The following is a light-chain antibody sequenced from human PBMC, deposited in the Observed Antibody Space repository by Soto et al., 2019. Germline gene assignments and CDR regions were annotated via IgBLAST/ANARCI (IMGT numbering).Light chain of an antibody. CDR3: GAWDDSLNGVV. V-gene: IGLV1-44*01. Sequence: QSVLTQPPSASGTPGQRVTISCSGSSSNIGTNTVNWYQQLPGTAPKLLIYSNDQRPSGVPDRFSGSKSGTSASLAISGLRSEDEADYHCGAWDDSLNGVVFGGGTKLTVL. CDR2: SND. J-gene: IGLJ3*02. CDR1: SSNIGTNT.